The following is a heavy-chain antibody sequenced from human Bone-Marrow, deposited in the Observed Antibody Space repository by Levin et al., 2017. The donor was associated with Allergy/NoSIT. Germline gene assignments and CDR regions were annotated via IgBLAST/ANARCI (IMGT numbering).Heavy chain of an antibody. D-gene: IGHD3-16*02. V-gene: IGHV3-23*01. CDR2: ISDSGGST. CDR3: AKDLWGDYDHMWGSYRLEFDP. CDR1: GFTFSSYA. J-gene: IGHJ5*02. Sequence: GGSLRLSCAASGFTFSSYAMNWVRQAPGKGLEWVSGISDSGGSTYYADSVKGRFTISRDNSRDNSKNTLYLQMNSLRAEDTAVYYCAKDLWGDYDHMWGSYRLEFDPWGQGTLVTVSS.